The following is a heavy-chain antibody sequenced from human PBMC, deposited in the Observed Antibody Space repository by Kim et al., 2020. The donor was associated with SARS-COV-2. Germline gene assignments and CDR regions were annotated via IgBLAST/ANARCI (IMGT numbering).Heavy chain of an antibody. CDR2: IYPGDSDT. CDR1: GYSFTSYC. Sequence: GESLKISCKGSGYSFTSYCIGWVRQMPGKGLEWMGIIYPGDSDTRYSPSFQGQVTISADKSISTAYLQWSSLKASDTAMYYCARQGRRSIAARPDYFDYWGQGTLVTVSS. J-gene: IGHJ4*02. V-gene: IGHV5-51*01. CDR3: ARQGRRSIAARPDYFDY. D-gene: IGHD6-6*01.